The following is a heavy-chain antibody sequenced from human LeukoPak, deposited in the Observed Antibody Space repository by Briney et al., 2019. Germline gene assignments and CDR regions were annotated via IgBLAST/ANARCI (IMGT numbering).Heavy chain of an antibody. CDR3: ARARDTPYYFDY. Sequence: GGSLRLSCAVSGFTVSSNYMSWVRQAPGKGLEWVSVIYSGGSTYYADSVKGRFTISRDNSKNTLYLQMNSLRAEDTAVYYCARARDTPYYFDYRGQGTLVTVSS. CDR2: IYSGGST. J-gene: IGHJ4*02. V-gene: IGHV3-53*01. D-gene: IGHD5-18*01. CDR1: GFTVSSNY.